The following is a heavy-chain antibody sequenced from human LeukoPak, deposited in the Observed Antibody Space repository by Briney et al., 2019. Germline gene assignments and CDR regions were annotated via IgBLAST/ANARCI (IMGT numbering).Heavy chain of an antibody. CDR3: ARGGGEIYCSGSSCYKHSFDY. D-gene: IGHD2-15*01. CDR1: GYTFSNYY. J-gene: IGHJ4*02. CDR2: IDSSGGST. Sequence: ALVKVSCKASGYTFSNYYMHWVRQAPGQGLEWMGIIDSSGGSTSYAQKFQGRVTMTRDTSTSTVYMELSSLRSEDTAMYYCARGGGEIYCSGSSCYKHSFDYWGRGTLVTVSS. V-gene: IGHV1-46*01.